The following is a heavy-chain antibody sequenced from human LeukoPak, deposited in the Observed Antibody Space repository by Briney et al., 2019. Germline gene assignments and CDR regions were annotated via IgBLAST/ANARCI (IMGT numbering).Heavy chain of an antibody. Sequence: IPSETLSLTCTVSGGSISNSSYYWGWIRQPPGKGLEWIGSIYYSGSTYYNPSLKSRVTISLDTSKNQFSLKVTSVTAADTAVYYCAKVIQQQWLVVFDYWGQGTLVTVSS. CDR1: GGSISNSSYY. D-gene: IGHD6-19*01. J-gene: IGHJ4*02. CDR2: IYYSGST. CDR3: AKVIQQQWLVVFDY. V-gene: IGHV4-39*07.